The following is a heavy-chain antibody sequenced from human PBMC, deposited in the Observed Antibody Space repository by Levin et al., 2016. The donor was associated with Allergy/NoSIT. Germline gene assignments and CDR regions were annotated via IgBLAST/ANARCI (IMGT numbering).Heavy chain of an antibody. D-gene: IGHD6-13*01. CDR1: GFTFDDHA. V-gene: IGHV3-43*01. J-gene: IGHJ4*02. CDR2: IDWNGEVI. Sequence: GESLKISCAASGFTFDDHAMHWVRQTPGKGLEWVSVIDWNGEVIDYRDSVKGRFTISRDNSKSSLYLQMNRLTPDDTALYHCARGSSWQTDFDYWGPGVLVTVSS. CDR3: ARGSSWQTDFDY.